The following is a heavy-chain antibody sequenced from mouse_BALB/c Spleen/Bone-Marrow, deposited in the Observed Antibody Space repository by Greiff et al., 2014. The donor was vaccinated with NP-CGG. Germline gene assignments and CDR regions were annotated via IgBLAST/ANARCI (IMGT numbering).Heavy chain of an antibody. CDR3: ARQDYYGSSPHWYFDV. V-gene: IGHV5-9-3*01. Sequence: EVKLMESGGGLVKPGGSLKLSCAASGFTFSSYAMSWVRQTPEKRLEWVATISSGGSYTYYADSVKGRFTISRDTAKNTLYLQMSSLRSEDTATYYCARQDYYGSSPHWYFDVWGAGTTVTVSS. CDR2: ISSGGSYT. CDR1: GFTFSSYA. J-gene: IGHJ1*01. D-gene: IGHD1-1*01.